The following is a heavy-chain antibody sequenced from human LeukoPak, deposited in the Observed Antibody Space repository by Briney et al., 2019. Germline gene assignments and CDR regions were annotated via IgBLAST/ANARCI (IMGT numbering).Heavy chain of an antibody. CDR2: ISSSSTYI. Sequence: PGGSLRLSCAASGFTFSSYSMNWVRQAPGKGLEWVSSISSSSTYIYYADSVKGRFTVSRDNAKNSLYLQMNSLRAEDTAVYYCARDGYGSRPPDYWGQGTLVTVSS. CDR1: GFTFSSYS. D-gene: IGHD3-10*01. CDR3: ARDGYGSRPPDY. V-gene: IGHV3-21*01. J-gene: IGHJ4*02.